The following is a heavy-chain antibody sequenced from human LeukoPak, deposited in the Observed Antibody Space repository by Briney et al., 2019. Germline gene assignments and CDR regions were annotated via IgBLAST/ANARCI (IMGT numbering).Heavy chain of an antibody. D-gene: IGHD1-26*01. J-gene: IGHJ4*02. CDR2: IGTTGDT. CDR1: GFTFRSYD. Sequence: PGGSLRLSCAASGFTFRSYDMHWVRQVTGKGLEWVSAIGTTGDTYYQGSVKGRFTTSRENAKNSLYLQMNSLRAGDTAVYYCARGDPRSYGGRQYYFDYWGQGTLVTVSS. CDR3: ARGDPRSYGGRQYYFDY. V-gene: IGHV3-13*01.